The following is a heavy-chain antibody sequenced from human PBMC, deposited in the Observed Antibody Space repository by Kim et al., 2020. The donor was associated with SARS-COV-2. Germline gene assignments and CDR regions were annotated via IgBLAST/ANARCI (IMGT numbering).Heavy chain of an antibody. CDR1: GGSISSSSYY. V-gene: IGHV4-39*01. D-gene: IGHD3-22*01. J-gene: IGHJ4*02. CDR2: IYYSGST. CDR3: ARINSSGYYYPLYYFDY. Sequence: SETLYLTCTVSGGSISSSSYYWGWIRQPPGKGLEWIGSIYYSGSTYYNPSLKSRVTISVDTSKNQFSLKLSSVTAADTAVYYCARINSSGYYYPLYYFDYWGQGTLVTVSS.